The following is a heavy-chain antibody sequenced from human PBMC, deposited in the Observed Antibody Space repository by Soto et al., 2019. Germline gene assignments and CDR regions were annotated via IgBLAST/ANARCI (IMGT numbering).Heavy chain of an antibody. CDR3: ARRGSGSYYDY. V-gene: IGHV3-23*01. CDR2: ISGSGGST. CDR1: GFTFSSYA. J-gene: IGHJ4*02. Sequence: EVQLLESGGGLVQPGGSLRLSCAASGFTFSSYAMRWVRQAPGKGLEWVSAISGSGGSTYYADSVKGRFTLSRYNSENTLYLQMNSLRAEDTAVYYCARRGSGSYYDYWGQGTLVTVSS. D-gene: IGHD1-26*01.